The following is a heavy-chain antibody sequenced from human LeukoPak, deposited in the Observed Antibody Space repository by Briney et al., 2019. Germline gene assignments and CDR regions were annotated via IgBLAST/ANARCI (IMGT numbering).Heavy chain of an antibody. J-gene: IGHJ4*02. CDR3: ARHATVTFGGVPNIDY. Sequence: SETLSLTCTVSGASISGYYWSWIRQPPGKGLEWIGYIYYSGSTNYNPSLKSRVTISVDTSKNQFSLKLSSVTAADTAVYYCARHATVTFGGVPNIDYWGQGTLVTVSP. CDR2: IYYSGST. V-gene: IGHV4-59*08. D-gene: IGHD3-16*01. CDR1: GASISGYY.